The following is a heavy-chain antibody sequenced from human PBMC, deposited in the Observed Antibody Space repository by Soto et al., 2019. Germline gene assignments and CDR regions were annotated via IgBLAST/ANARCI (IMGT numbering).Heavy chain of an antibody. D-gene: IGHD6-19*01. Sequence: GESLKISCKGSGYSFTSYWISWVRQVPGKGLEWMGRIDPSDSYTNYSPSFQGHVTISADKSISTAYLQWSSLKASDTAMYYCARRKPAVAGSYYYYGMDVWGQGTTVT. CDR3: ARRKPAVAGSYYYYGMDV. J-gene: IGHJ6*02. CDR1: GYSFTSYW. V-gene: IGHV5-10-1*01. CDR2: IDPSDSYT.